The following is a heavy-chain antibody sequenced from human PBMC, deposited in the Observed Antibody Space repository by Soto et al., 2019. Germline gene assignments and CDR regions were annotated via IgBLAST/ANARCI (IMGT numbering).Heavy chain of an antibody. D-gene: IGHD4-17*01. CDR2: IIPIFGTA. J-gene: IGHJ6*02. V-gene: IGHV1-69*06. CDR1: GGTFSSYA. CDR3: ARVTTVNTYYYYGMDV. Sequence: ASVKVSCKASGGTFSSYAISWVRQAPGQGLEWMGGIIPIFGTANYAQKFQGRVTITADKSTSTAYMELSSLRSEDTVVYYCARVTTVNTYYYYGMDVWGQGTTVTVSS.